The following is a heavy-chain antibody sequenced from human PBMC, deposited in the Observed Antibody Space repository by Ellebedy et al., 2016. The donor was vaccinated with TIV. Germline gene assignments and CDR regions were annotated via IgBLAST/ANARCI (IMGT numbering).Heavy chain of an antibody. CDR1: GYTFTGYY. V-gene: IGHV1-2*04. CDR2: INPNSGGT. CDR3: ARAEPSRITMVRGHFDY. D-gene: IGHD3-10*01. J-gene: IGHJ4*02. Sequence: ASVKVSCXASGYTFTGYYMHWVRQAPGQGLEWMGWINPNSGGTNYAQKFQGWVTMTRDTSISTAYMELSRLRSDDTAVYYCARAEPSRITMVRGHFDYWGQGTLVTVSS.